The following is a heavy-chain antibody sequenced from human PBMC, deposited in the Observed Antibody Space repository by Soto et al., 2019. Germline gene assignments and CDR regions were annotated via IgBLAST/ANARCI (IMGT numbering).Heavy chain of an antibody. J-gene: IGHJ5*02. V-gene: IGHV3-48*02. CDR1: GFTFSSYS. CDR3: ARDISSSAVWFDP. CDR2: ISSSSTI. Sequence: GSLRLSFAASGFTFSSYSMNWVRQAPGKGLEWVSYISSSSTIYYADSVKGRFTISRDNAKNSLYLQMNSLRDEDTAVYYCARDISSSAVWFDPWGQGTLVTVSS. D-gene: IGHD6-6*01.